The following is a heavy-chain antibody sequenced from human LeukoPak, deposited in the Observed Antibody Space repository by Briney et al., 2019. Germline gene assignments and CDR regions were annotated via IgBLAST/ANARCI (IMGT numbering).Heavy chain of an antibody. Sequence: PSETLSLTYTVSGGSISSYFWSWIRQPAGKGLEWIGRIYTSGRTYHNPSLKSRVIMSVDTSKNQFSLKLSPVTAADTAVYYCAREGSGSYLDYWGQGTLVTVSS. CDR2: IYTSGRT. V-gene: IGHV4-4*07. J-gene: IGHJ4*02. CDR3: AREGSGSYLDY. D-gene: IGHD3-10*01. CDR1: GGSISSYF.